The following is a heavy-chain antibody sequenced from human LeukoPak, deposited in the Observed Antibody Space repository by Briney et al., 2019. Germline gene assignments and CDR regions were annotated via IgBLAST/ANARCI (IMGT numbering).Heavy chain of an antibody. CDR2: INPNSGGT. D-gene: IGHD5-12*01. V-gene: IGHV1-2*02. Sequence: ASVKVSCKASGYTFTGYYMHWVRQAPGQGLEWMGWINPNSGGTNYAQKFQGRVTMTRDTSISTAYMELSRLRSDDTAVYYCAGGDIEWLRSPGTLYYIDHWGPGTLVTVSS. CDR3: AGGDIEWLRSPGTLYYIDH. J-gene: IGHJ4*02. CDR1: GYTFTGYY.